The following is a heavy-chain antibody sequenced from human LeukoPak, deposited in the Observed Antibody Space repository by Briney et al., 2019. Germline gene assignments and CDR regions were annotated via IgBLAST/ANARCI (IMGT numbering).Heavy chain of an antibody. V-gene: IGHV6-1*01. D-gene: IGHD6-19*01. CDR3: ARAPHGSGCDF. CDR1: GDSVSGNSAT. CDR2: TYFRSKWFY. Sequence: SQTLSLTCDISGDSVSGNSATWIWIRQSPSRGLEWLGRTYFRSKWFYDYAVSLKGRVAVNPDTSKNRFSLQLDSVTPEDTAIYYCARAPHGSGCDFWGQGTLVTVSS. J-gene: IGHJ4*02.